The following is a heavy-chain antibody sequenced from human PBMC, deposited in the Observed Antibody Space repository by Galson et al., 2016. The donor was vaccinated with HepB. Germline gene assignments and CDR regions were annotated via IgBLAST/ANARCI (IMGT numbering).Heavy chain of an antibody. CDR2: ISSYNGKT. Sequence: SVKVSCKASGGTFSTYDFNWVRQAPGQGLEWMGWISSYNGKTNYAQYLQGRATMTKDTSTNTVYMELRSLTSDDTAMYYCARLRYFDYYYGMDVWGQGTTVIVSS. V-gene: IGHV1-18*01. CDR1: GGTFSTYD. J-gene: IGHJ6*02. D-gene: IGHD3-9*01. CDR3: ARLRYFDYYYGMDV.